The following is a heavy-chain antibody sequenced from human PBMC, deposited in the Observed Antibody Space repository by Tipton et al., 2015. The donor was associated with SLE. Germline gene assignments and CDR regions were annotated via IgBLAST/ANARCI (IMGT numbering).Heavy chain of an antibody. V-gene: IGHV4-59*12. Sequence: TLSLTCTVSGGSINSYYWNWIRQSPGKGLEWIGEINHSGSTNYNPSLKSRVTISIDTSKNQLSLKLSSVTAADTAVYYCARDRLTIFGLVIGPPDAFDIWGQGTVVTVSS. D-gene: IGHD3-3*01. CDR2: INHSGST. CDR3: ARDRLTIFGLVIGPPDAFDI. J-gene: IGHJ3*02. CDR1: GGSINSYY.